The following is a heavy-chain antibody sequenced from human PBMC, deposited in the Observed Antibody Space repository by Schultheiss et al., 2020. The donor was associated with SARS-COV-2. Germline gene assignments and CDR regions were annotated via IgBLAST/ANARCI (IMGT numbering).Heavy chain of an antibody. CDR2: ISSSGSTI. CDR1: GFTFSNAW. V-gene: IGHV3-11*01. Sequence: GGSLRLSCAASGFTFSNAWMSWVRQAPGKGLEWVSYISSSGSTIYYADSVKGRFTISRDNAKNSLYLQMNSLRAEDTAVYYCARETIAVAGTYNWFDPWGQGTLVTVSS. CDR3: ARETIAVAGTYNWFDP. J-gene: IGHJ5*02. D-gene: IGHD6-19*01.